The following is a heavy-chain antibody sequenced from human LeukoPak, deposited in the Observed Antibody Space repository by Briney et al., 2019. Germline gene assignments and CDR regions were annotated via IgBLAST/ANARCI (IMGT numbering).Heavy chain of an antibody. CDR2: IYSGGST. D-gene: IGHD4-17*01. J-gene: IGHJ4*02. V-gene: IGHV3-66*01. CDR3: AAEKPYGDRHYFDY. Sequence: GGSLRLSCAASGFTVSSNYMSWVRQAPGKGLEWVSVIYSGGSTCYADSVKGRFTISRDNSKNTLYLQMNSLRAEDTAVYYCAAEKPYGDRHYFDYWGQGTLVTVSS. CDR1: GFTVSSNY.